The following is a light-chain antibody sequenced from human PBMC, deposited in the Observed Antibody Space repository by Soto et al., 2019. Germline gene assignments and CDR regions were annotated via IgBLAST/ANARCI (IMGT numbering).Light chain of an antibody. V-gene: IGKV3-15*01. Sequence: EIVMTQSPATLSVSPGERATLSCRARQSVGTDLAWYQQKPGQAPRRLIYGASTRATGIPARCSGSGSGTEFTLTINSLQSEDLAVYYCHQYNDWPRFTFGPGTKVEIK. J-gene: IGKJ3*01. CDR2: GAS. CDR3: HQYNDWPRFT. CDR1: QSVGTD.